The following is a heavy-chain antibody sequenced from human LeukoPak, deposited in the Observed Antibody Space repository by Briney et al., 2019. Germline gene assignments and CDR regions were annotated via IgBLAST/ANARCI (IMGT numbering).Heavy chain of an antibody. CDR2: MDPNRGNT. CDR3: ARGLSRCSSGNCYEPNWLDS. CDR1: GYTFTSYD. V-gene: IGHV1-8*02. Sequence: GASVKVSCKASGYTFTSYDINWVRQAPGQGLEWMGWMDPNRGNTGYAQKFQGRVTMARSTSVSTAYMELSSLSSEDTAVYYCARGLSRCSSGNCYEPNWLDSWGQGTLVTVSS. D-gene: IGHD2-2*01. J-gene: IGHJ5*01.